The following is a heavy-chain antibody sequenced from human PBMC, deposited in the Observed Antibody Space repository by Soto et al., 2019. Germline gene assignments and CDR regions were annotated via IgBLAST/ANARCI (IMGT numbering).Heavy chain of an antibody. D-gene: IGHD3-10*01. Sequence: SETLSLTCTVSGGSISSYYWSWIRQPPGKGLEWIGYIYYSGSTNYNPSLKSRVTISVDTSKNQFSLKLSSVTAADTAVYYCAREILGWFDPWGQGTLVTVS. CDR1: GGSISSYY. CDR2: IYYSGST. CDR3: AREILGWFDP. V-gene: IGHV4-59*01. J-gene: IGHJ5*02.